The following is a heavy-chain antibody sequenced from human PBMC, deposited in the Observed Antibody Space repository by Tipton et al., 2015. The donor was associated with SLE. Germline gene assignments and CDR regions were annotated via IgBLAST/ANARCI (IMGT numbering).Heavy chain of an antibody. Sequence: TLSLTCAVYGGSFSGYYWSWIRQPPGKGLEWIGEINHSGSTNYNPSLKSRVTISVDTSKNQFSLKLSSVTAADTAVYYCARPGYNFGSYCYFDLWGRGTMVTVSS. D-gene: IGHD5-18*01. J-gene: IGHJ2*01. CDR2: INHSGST. CDR3: ARPGYNFGSYCYFDL. CDR1: GGSFSGYY. V-gene: IGHV4-34*01.